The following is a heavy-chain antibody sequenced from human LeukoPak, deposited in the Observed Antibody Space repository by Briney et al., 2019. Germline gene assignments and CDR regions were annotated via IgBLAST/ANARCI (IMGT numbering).Heavy chain of an antibody. J-gene: IGHJ6*02. D-gene: IGHD4-11*01. V-gene: IGHV4-59*12. CDR1: GGSISSYY. CDR2: IYYSGST. Sequence: PSETLSLTCTVSGGSISSYYWSWIRQPPGKGLEWIGYIYYSGSTNYNPSLKSRVTISVDTSKNQFFLMLTSVTAADTAVYYCATSNSGSYYYGMDVWGQGTTVTVSS. CDR3: ATSNSGSYYYGMDV.